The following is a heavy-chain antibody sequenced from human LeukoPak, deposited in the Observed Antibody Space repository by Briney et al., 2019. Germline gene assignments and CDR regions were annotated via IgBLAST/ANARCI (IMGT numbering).Heavy chain of an antibody. CDR1: GYTFTDYY. CDR3: ARVRIGQQLDKYYYYAMDV. Sequence: ASVKVSCKASGYTFTDYYMHWVRQAAGQGLEWRGWINPNSGGTNYAQKFQGRVTMTTDTSISTAYMEVSRLRSDDTAVYYCARVRIGQQLDKYYYYAMDVWGQGTTVTVSS. CDR2: INPNSGGT. J-gene: IGHJ6*02. D-gene: IGHD6-13*01. V-gene: IGHV1-2*02.